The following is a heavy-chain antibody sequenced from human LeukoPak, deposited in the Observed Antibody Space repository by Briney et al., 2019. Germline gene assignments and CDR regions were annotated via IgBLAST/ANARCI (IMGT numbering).Heavy chain of an antibody. CDR3: VRVSHYASGTVKADAFDI. Sequence: SQTLSLTCAVSGGSISSGGYSWSWIRQPPGKGLEWIEYIYHSGSTYYNPSLKSRVTISVDRSKNQSSLRLSSVTAADTAVYYCVRVSHYASGTVKADAFDIWGQGTTVTVSS. V-gene: IGHV4-30-2*01. J-gene: IGHJ3*02. CDR2: IYHSGST. D-gene: IGHD3-10*01. CDR1: GGSISSGGYS.